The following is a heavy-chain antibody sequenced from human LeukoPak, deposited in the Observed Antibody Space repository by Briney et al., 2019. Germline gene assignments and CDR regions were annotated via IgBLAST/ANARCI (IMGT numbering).Heavy chain of an antibody. CDR1: GFTFRSYG. V-gene: IGHV3-30*02. J-gene: IGHJ4*02. D-gene: IGHD5-18*01. CDR3: AKDRSTGYSFGSPPDY. Sequence: PGGSLRLSCAASGFTFRSYGMHWVRQAPGKGLEWVAFIRYDGSNKYHADSVKGRFTISRDNSKDTLYLQMNSLRAEDTAVFYCAKDRSTGYSFGSPPDYWGQGTLVTVSS. CDR2: IRYDGSNK.